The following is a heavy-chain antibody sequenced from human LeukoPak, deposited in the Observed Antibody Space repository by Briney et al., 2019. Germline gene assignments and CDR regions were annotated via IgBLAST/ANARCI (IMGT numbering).Heavy chain of an antibody. J-gene: IGHJ3*01. CDR2: IHHSGST. CDR3: ARRPNPANIAARQRAFDF. V-gene: IGHV4-34*01. CDR1: GGPFSGYF. Sequence: SETLSLTCAVYGGPFSGYFWSWIRQSPGKGLEWIGDIHHSGSTNSNPSLQSRLTMSIDTSKNQFSLKLSSVTAADTAIYYCARRPNPANIAARQRAFDFWGQGTLVTVSS. D-gene: IGHD6-6*01.